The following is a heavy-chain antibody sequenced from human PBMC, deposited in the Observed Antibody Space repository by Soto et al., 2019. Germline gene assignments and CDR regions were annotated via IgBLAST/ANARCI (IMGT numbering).Heavy chain of an antibody. CDR1: GFSFNDAW. CDR3: TTSGLEYCSGGGCRDY. Sequence: GGSLRLSCAASGFSFNDAWMNWVRQAPGAGLEWVGRIKRKTDGGTTDYATPVRGRFAISRDDSKSTLYLQMNSLRIEDTAVYYCTTSGLEYCSGGGCRDYWGQGTLVTVSS. J-gene: IGHJ4*02. D-gene: IGHD2-15*01. V-gene: IGHV3-15*01. CDR2: IKRKTDGGTT.